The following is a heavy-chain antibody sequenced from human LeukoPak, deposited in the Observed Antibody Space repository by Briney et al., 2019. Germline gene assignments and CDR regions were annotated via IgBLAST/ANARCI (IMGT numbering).Heavy chain of an antibody. Sequence: SETLSLTCTVSGGTISTYYWNWIRQPPGKGLEWIGNIYYSGSTNYNPSLQSRVIISLDTSKNRFSLNLSSVTAAGTAVYFCARADSSGSFRNGFDPWGQGTLVTVSS. V-gene: IGHV4-59*01. D-gene: IGHD1-26*01. CDR1: GGTISTYY. CDR3: ARADSSGSFRNGFDP. CDR2: IYYSGST. J-gene: IGHJ5*02.